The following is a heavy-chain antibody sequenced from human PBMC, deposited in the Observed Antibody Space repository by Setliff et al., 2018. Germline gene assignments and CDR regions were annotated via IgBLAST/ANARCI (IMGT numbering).Heavy chain of an antibody. D-gene: IGHD3-3*01. Sequence: PSETLSLTCAVSGASITSGHYWGWIRQPPGKGLEWIATIYHRGRKYYNPSLQSRVSVSLDTSKNHFSRRLTPMTAADTAVYYCATPGRDDLDSPFEPFDIWGQGTMVNVSS. CDR2: IYHRGRK. CDR1: GASITSGHY. J-gene: IGHJ3*02. CDR3: ATPGRDDLDSPFEPFDI. V-gene: IGHV4-38-2*01.